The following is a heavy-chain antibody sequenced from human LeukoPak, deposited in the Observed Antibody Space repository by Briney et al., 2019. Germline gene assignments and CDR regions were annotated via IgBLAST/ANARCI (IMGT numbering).Heavy chain of an antibody. D-gene: IGHD3-22*01. J-gene: IGHJ4*02. CDR2: IYTSGST. Sequence: SETLSLTCTVSGGSISSYYWSWIRQPAGKGLEWIGRIYTSGSTNYNPSLKSRVTMSVDTSKNQFSLKLSSVTAADTAVYYCASSGYRHATIDYWGQGTLVTVSS. CDR1: GGSISSYY. CDR3: ASSGYRHATIDY. V-gene: IGHV4-4*07.